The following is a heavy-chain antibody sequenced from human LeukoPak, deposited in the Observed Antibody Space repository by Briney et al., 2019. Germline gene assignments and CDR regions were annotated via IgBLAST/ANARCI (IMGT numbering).Heavy chain of an antibody. CDR3: ASVEMATIYYYYGMDV. CDR1: GFTFSSYA. V-gene: IGHV3-23*01. J-gene: IGHJ6*02. Sequence: QSGGSLRLSCAASGFTFSSYAVSWVRQAPGKGLEWVSAISGSGGSTYYADSVKGRFTISRVNSKNTLYLQMNSLRAEDTAVYYCASVEMATIYYYYGMDVWGQGTTVTVSS. CDR2: ISGSGGST. D-gene: IGHD5-24*01.